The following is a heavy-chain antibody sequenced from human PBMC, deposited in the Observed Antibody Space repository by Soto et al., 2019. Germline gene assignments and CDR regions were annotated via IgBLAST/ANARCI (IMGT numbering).Heavy chain of an antibody. Sequence: TSETLSLTCAVYGGSFSGYFWSWIRQPPGKGLEWIGEIFHGGSTNYSPSLKSRVTISVDTSKKQFSLELSSVTAADTAVYYCARHHYDINTFYYLFDYWGQGTLVTVSS. J-gene: IGHJ4*02. CDR3: ARHHYDINTFYYLFDY. D-gene: IGHD3-22*01. CDR2: IFHGGST. CDR1: GGSFSGYF. V-gene: IGHV4-34*12.